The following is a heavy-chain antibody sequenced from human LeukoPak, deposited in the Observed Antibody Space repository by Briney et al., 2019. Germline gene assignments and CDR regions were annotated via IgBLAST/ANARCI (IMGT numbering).Heavy chain of an antibody. J-gene: IGHJ4*02. Sequence: PGRSLRLSCAASGFTFSSYGMHWVRQAPGKGLEWVAVIWYDGSNKYYADSVKGRFTISRDNSKNTLYLQMNSLRAEDTAVFYCARATDYYDGSGYQLGGYWGQGTLVTVSS. CDR3: ARATDYYDGSGYQLGGY. V-gene: IGHV3-33*08. CDR1: GFTFSSYG. D-gene: IGHD3-22*01. CDR2: IWYDGSNK.